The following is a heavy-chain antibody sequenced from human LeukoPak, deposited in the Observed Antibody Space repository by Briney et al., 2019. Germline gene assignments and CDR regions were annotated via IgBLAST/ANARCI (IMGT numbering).Heavy chain of an antibody. J-gene: IGHJ4*02. V-gene: IGHV1-2*02. CDR3: ARRYCSGGSCYPFDY. Sequence: GASVKVSCKASGYTFTGYYMHWVRQAPGQGLEWMGWINPNCGGTNYAQKFQGRVTMTRDTSISTAYMELSRLRSDDTAVYYCARRYCSGGSCYPFDYWGQGTLVTVSS. CDR1: GYTFTGYY. D-gene: IGHD2-15*01. CDR2: INPNCGGT.